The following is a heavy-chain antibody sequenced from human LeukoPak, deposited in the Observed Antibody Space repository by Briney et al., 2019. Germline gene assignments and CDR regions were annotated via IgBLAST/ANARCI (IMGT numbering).Heavy chain of an antibody. CDR3: AKAPERSCNGASCYPLDY. Sequence: GGSLTLSCAASGSSFSSYAMTWVRQAPGKGPEWISSITDGGGNTYSADSVKGRFTISRDKSKNTLYLQMNSLRVEDTAVYYCAKAPERSCNGASCYPLDYWGQGTLVTVSS. CDR2: ITDGGGNT. D-gene: IGHD2-15*01. V-gene: IGHV3-23*01. CDR1: GSSFSSYA. J-gene: IGHJ4*02.